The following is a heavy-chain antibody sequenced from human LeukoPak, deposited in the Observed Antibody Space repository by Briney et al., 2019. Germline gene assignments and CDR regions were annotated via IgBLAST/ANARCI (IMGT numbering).Heavy chain of an antibody. V-gene: IGHV3-74*01. CDR3: ARDGGSGSYGAFDI. CDR1: GITFSSYA. CDR2: IKSDGSNT. D-gene: IGHD3-10*01. Sequence: GGSLRLSCAASGITFSSYAMSWVRQAPGKGLVWVSRIKSDGSNTIYADSVKGRFTSSRDNAKNTLYLQMNSLRAEDTAIYYCARDGGSGSYGAFDIWGQGTVVTVFS. J-gene: IGHJ3*02.